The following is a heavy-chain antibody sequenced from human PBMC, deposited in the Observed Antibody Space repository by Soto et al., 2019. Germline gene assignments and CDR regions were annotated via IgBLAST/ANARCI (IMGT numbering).Heavy chain of an antibody. D-gene: IGHD3-22*01. Sequence: PGGSLRLSCAASGFTFSSYGMHWVRQAPGKGLEWVAVISYDGSNKYYADSVKGRFTISRDNSKNTLYLQMNSLRAEDTAAYYCAKEDYDSRALDVWGQGTTVTVSS. V-gene: IGHV3-30*18. CDR1: GFTFSSYG. CDR3: AKEDYDSRALDV. J-gene: IGHJ6*02. CDR2: ISYDGSNK.